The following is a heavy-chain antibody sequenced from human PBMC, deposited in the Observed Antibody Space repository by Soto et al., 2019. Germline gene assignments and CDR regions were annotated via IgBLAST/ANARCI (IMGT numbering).Heavy chain of an antibody. Sequence: SETLSLTCTVPGGSISSGGYYWSWIRQHPGKGLEWIGYIYYSGSTYYNPSLKSRVTISVDTSKNQFSLKLSSVTAADTAVYYCARGEKTTVVTPTDFDYWGQGTLVTVSS. J-gene: IGHJ4*02. V-gene: IGHV4-31*03. D-gene: IGHD4-17*01. CDR1: GGSISSGGYY. CDR3: ARGEKTTVVTPTDFDY. CDR2: IYYSGST.